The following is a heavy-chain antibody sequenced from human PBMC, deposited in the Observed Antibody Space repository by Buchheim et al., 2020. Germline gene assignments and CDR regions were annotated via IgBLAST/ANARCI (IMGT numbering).Heavy chain of an antibody. D-gene: IGHD6-13*01. V-gene: IGHV3-43D*03. CDR3: AKDGIAAAGPPGYYYYGMDV. CDR2: ISWDGGST. J-gene: IGHJ6*02. Sequence: EVQLVESGGVVVQPGGSLRLSCAASGFTFDDYAMHWVRQAPGKGLEWVSLISWDGGSTYYADSVKGRFTISRDNSKNSLYLQMNSLRGEDTALYYCAKDGIAAAGPPGYYYYGMDVWGQGTT. CDR1: GFTFDDYA.